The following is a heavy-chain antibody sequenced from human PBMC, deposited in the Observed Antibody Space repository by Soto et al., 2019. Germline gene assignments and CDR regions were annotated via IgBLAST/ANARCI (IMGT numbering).Heavy chain of an antibody. V-gene: IGHV4-39*07. CDR3: ARPVDGFYYLFEY. Sequence: ETLSLTCTVSGCSIRSSSYYWGWIRQPPGKGLEWIGSIYYSGSTYYNPSLKSRVTISVDTSKNQFSLKASDTAIYYCARPVDGFYYLFEYSGQGTPVTVSS. D-gene: IGHD3-3*01. CDR2: IYYSGST. CDR1: GCSIRSSSYY. J-gene: IGHJ4*02.